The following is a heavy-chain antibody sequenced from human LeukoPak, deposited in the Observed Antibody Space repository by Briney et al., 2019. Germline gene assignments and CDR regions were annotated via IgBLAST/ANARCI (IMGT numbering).Heavy chain of an antibody. V-gene: IGHV3-7*01. CDR3: ARDFHVRLYDIGGYSY. J-gene: IGHJ4*02. CDR2: IKQDESER. D-gene: IGHD3-22*01. Sequence: PGGSLRLSCEGSGFSFSSYWMTWVRQCPGKGPEWVANIKQDESERYTVDSVKGRFTISRDNAKNSVYLQMNSLRAEDTAVYYCARDFHVRLYDIGGYSYWGQGTLVTVPS. CDR1: GFSFSSYW.